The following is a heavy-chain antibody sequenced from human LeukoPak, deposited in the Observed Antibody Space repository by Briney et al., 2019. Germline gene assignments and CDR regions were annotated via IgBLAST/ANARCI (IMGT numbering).Heavy chain of an antibody. CDR3: TRGSPVVYFDF. Sequence: GGSLRLSCAGSGFTFRNYSMSWVRQAPGKGLEWVSHISTNTASTYYADSVKGWFTISRDNSKNTLYMQTNSLRAEDTAVYYCTRGSPVVYFDFWGQGTLVTVSS. CDR1: GFTFRNYS. J-gene: IGHJ4*02. CDR2: ISTNTAST. V-gene: IGHV3-23*01.